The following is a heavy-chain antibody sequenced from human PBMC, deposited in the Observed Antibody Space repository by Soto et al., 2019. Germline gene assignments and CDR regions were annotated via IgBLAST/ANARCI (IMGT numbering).Heavy chain of an antibody. CDR1: GGSISSYY. CDR2: IYYSGST. V-gene: IGHV4-59*01. Sequence: SETLSLTCTVSGGSISSYYWSWIRQPPGKGLEWIGYIYYSGSTNYNPSLKSRVTISVDTSKNQFSLKLSSVTAADTAVYYCARGRLSSGSNYWGQGTLVTVSS. J-gene: IGHJ4*02. D-gene: IGHD3-22*01. CDR3: ARGRLSSGSNY.